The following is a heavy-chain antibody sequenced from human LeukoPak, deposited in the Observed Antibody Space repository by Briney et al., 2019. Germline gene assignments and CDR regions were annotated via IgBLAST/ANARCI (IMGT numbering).Heavy chain of an antibody. V-gene: IGHV3-30*04. CDR1: GFTFSSYA. D-gene: IGHD3-22*01. J-gene: IGHJ4*02. CDR2: ISYDGSNK. Sequence: GRSLRLSCAASGFTFSSYAMHWVRQAPGKGLEWVAVISYDGSNKYYADSVKGRFTISRDNAKNSLYLQMNSLRAEDTAVYYCARDLLVGGSGYHYWGQGTLVTVSS. CDR3: ARDLLVGGSGYHY.